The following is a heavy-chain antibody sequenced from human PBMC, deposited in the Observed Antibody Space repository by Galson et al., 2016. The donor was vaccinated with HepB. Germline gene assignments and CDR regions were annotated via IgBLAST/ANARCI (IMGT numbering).Heavy chain of an antibody. Sequence: ETLSLTCTVSGGSLSSGSHYWSWVRQAPGKGLEWVGYIFDNESTSYNPSLQSRVTISLDTSQNKFSLKLRSVTAADTAMYYCARDVPYYYGSGYRWYFDLWGRGTLVTVSS. D-gene: IGHD3-10*01. CDR2: IFDNEST. V-gene: IGHV4-61*01. CDR1: GGSLSSGSHY. CDR3: ARDVPYYYGSGYRWYFDL. J-gene: IGHJ2*01.